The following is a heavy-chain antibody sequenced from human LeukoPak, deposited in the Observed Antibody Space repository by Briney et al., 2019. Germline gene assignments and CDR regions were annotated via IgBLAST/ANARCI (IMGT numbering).Heavy chain of an antibody. D-gene: IGHD5-24*01. CDR2: IKKDGSEQ. Sequence: PGRSLRLSCAAPGFTFSSYGMHWVRQAPGKGLEWVATIKKDGSEQYYVDSMKGRLTISRDNAKNSVYLQIHNLRAEDTAVYYCARDLGWLQSDYWGQGTLVTVSS. CDR1: GFTFSSYG. J-gene: IGHJ4*02. CDR3: ARDLGWLQSDY. V-gene: IGHV3-7*01.